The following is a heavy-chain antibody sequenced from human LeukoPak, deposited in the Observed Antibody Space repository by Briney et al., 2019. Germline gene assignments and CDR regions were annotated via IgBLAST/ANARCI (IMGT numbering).Heavy chain of an antibody. V-gene: IGHV3-74*01. J-gene: IGHJ4*02. CDR2: IKTDGSIT. D-gene: IGHD6-13*01. CDR1: GFTFSSYW. CDR3: ARGSGSSWYFYFDY. Sequence: GGSLRLSCAASGFTFSSYWMHWVRQAPGKGLVWVSRIKTDGSITDYADSVKGRFTISRDNAKNTLYLQMNSLRAEDTAVYYCARGSGSSWYFYFDYWGQGTLVTVSS.